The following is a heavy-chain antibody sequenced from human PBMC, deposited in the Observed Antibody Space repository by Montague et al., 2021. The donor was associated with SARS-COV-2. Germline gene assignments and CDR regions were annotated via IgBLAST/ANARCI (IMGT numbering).Heavy chain of an antibody. J-gene: IGHJ4*02. V-gene: IGHV4-34*01. D-gene: IGHD1-1*01. CDR1: GGSISDYH. Sequence: SETLSLTCAVSGGSISDYHWTWIRQPPGEGLEWIGHINHGGSTKYNPSLKSRDTISIDTSKKQFSLKLTSVTAADTAVYYCARGGPGYWGQGTMVTVSS. CDR3: ARGGPGY. CDR2: INHGGST.